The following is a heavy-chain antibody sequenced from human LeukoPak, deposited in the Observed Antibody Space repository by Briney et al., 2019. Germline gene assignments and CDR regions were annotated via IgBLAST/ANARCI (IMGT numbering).Heavy chain of an antibody. J-gene: IGHJ4*02. V-gene: IGHV5-51*01. Sequence: GESLKISCKASGYSFTSYWIGWVRQMPGKGLEWMGIIGPSNSETRYTPSFQGQVTISVDKSLTTADLQWNSLKASDTAMYYCARQTAMGRSGDYWGQGTLVTVSS. CDR2: IGPSNSET. D-gene: IGHD5-18*01. CDR1: GYSFTSYW. CDR3: ARQTAMGRSGDY.